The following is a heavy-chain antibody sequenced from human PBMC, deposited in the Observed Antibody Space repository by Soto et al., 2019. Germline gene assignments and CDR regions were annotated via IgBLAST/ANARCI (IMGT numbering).Heavy chain of an antibody. CDR2: INWNGGST. V-gene: IGHV3-20*04. D-gene: IGHD3-22*01. CDR3: AKFITMIVVVIGDAFDI. Sequence: GGSLRLSCAASGFTFDDYGMSWVRQAPGKGLEWVSGINWNGGSTGYADSVKGRFTISRDNYKNTLYLQMNSLRAEDTALYYCAKFITMIVVVIGDAFDIWGQGTMVTVSS. J-gene: IGHJ3*02. CDR1: GFTFDDYG.